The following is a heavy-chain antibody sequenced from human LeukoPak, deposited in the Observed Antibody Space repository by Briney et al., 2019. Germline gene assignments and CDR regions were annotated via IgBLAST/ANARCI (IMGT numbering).Heavy chain of an antibody. CDR1: GYIFPSYG. D-gene: IGHD1-26*01. V-gene: IGHV1-18*01. CDR2: ISPYNGET. CDR3: VRDNLPVGSPENYFDS. Sequence: GASVKVSCKGSGYIFPSYGLAWVRQAPGQGLEWMGWISPYNGETKYAQNFQDRLTLTTDTSTSTAYMDLRSLRSDDTAVYYCVRDNLPVGSPENYFDSWGQGTLVTVSS. J-gene: IGHJ4*02.